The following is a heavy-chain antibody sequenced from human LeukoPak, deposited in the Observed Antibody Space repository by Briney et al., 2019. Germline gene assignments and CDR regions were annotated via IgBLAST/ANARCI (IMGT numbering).Heavy chain of an antibody. Sequence: ASVKVSCKASGYAFDSYGLTWVRQAPGQGPEWMGWISTYNGNTIYAQRFQGRVSMTTDTSTKTAYMEVWSLRSDDTAVYFRARDILTGNALGHWGQGTQVTVSS. J-gene: IGHJ4*02. CDR3: ARDILTGNALGH. CDR2: ISTYNGNT. V-gene: IGHV1-18*04. D-gene: IGHD3-9*01. CDR1: GYAFDSYG.